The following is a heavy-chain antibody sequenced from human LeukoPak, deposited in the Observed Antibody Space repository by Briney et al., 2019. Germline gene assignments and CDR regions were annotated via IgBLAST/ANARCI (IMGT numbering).Heavy chain of an antibody. CDR1: GFTFSSYN. CDR2: ISHDGSNT. J-gene: IGHJ4*02. D-gene: IGHD2/OR15-2a*01. Sequence: PGGSLRLSCAASGFTFSSYNMHWVRQAPGKGLEWVAVISHDGSNTHDADSVKGRFTISRDNSKNTLYVQMNSLRTEDTAVHYCARETIVLGGGVDYWGQGTLVTVSS. V-gene: IGHV3-30-3*01. CDR3: ARETIVLGGGVDY.